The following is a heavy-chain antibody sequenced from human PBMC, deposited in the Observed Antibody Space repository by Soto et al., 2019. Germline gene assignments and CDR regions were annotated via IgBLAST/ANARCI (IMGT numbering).Heavy chain of an antibody. V-gene: IGHV1-69*12. Sequence: QVQLVQSGAEVKKPGSSVKVSCKASGGTFSNYTISWVRQAPGQGLEWMGGIIPIFGTTNYAQRFQGRVTIXAXEXXSTAYMELSSLRSEDTAVYYCARVSSSWYKDYFDYWGQGTLVTVSS. CDR2: IIPIFGTT. CDR3: ARVSSSWYKDYFDY. D-gene: IGHD6-13*01. CDR1: GGTFSNYT. J-gene: IGHJ4*02.